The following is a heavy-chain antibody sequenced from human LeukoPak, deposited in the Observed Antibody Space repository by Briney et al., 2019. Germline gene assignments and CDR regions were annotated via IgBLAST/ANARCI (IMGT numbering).Heavy chain of an antibody. Sequence: SETLSLTCAVYGGSFSGYYWSWIRQPPGKGLEWIGEINHSGSTNYNPSLKRRVTISVDTSKNQFSLKLRSVPAADTAVYYCARTQWLVARDNWFDPWGQGTLVTVSS. J-gene: IGHJ5*02. CDR1: GGSFSGYY. V-gene: IGHV4-34*01. D-gene: IGHD6-19*01. CDR3: ARTQWLVARDNWFDP. CDR2: INHSGST.